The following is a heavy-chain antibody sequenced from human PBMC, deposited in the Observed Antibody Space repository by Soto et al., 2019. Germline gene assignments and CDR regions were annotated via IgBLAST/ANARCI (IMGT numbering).Heavy chain of an antibody. CDR2: INPSGGST. CDR3: ARDLYDIVVVPAAMVAFGAFDI. CDR1: GYTFTSYY. V-gene: IGHV1-46*01. J-gene: IGHJ3*02. Sequence: ASVKVSCKASGYTFTSYYMHWVRQAPGQGLEWMGIINPSGGSTSYAQKFQGRVTMTRDTSTSTVYMELSSLRSEDTAVYYCARDLYDIVVVPAAMVAFGAFDIWGQGTMVPV. D-gene: IGHD2-2*01.